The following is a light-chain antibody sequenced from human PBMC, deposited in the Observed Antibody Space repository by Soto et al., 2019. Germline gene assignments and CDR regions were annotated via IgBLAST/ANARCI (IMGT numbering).Light chain of an antibody. CDR2: AAS. CDR1: RSVSSSY. J-gene: IGKJ2*01. CDR3: QQHGTSLPFT. V-gene: IGKV3-20*01. Sequence: ELVLTQSPGTLSFSPGERATLSSRPSRSVSSSYLAWYQQKPGQAPRLLIYAASSRATGIPDRFSGSGSGTDFTLTISRLEPEDFAVYFCQQHGTSLPFTFGQGTKVDIK.